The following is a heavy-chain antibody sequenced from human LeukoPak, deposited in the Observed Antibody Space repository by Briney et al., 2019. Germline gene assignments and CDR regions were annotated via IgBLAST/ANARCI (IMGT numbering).Heavy chain of an antibody. CDR1: GGSFSGYY. V-gene: IGHV4-34*01. D-gene: IGHD2-2*01. Sequence: TSGTLSLTCAVYGGSFSGYYWSWLRQPPGKGLEWIGEINHSGSTNYNPSLKSRITISVDTSKNQFSLKLISVTAADTAVYYCARKPSIRGGFHWGQGTLVTVSS. J-gene: IGHJ4*02. CDR2: INHSGST. CDR3: ARKPSIRGGFH.